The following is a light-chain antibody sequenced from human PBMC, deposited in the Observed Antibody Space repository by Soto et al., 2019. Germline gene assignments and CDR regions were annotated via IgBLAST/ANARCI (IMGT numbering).Light chain of an antibody. CDR2: GTY. CDR3: QQYNRYSIT. CDR1: QVINNH. V-gene: IGKV1-17*03. J-gene: IGKJ5*01. Sequence: DIQMTQSPSAMSASVVDRVTITFRASQVINNHLVWFQQRPGKVPKRLIFGTYNLESGVPSRFSGSGSGTEFTLTISSLQPDDFATYYCQQYNRYSITFGQGTRLEI.